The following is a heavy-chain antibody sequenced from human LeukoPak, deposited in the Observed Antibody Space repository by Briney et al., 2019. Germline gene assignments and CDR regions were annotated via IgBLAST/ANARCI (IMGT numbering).Heavy chain of an antibody. V-gene: IGHV1-24*01. Sequence: GASVKVSCKVSGYTLTELSMHWVRQAPGKGLEWMGGFDPEDGETIYAQKFQGRVTMTEDTSTDTAYMELSSLRSDDTAVYYCASGYYSDGSGYSPADYWGQGTRVTVSS. CDR2: FDPEDGET. CDR3: ASGYYSDGSGYSPADY. J-gene: IGHJ4*02. CDR1: GYTLTELS. D-gene: IGHD3-22*01.